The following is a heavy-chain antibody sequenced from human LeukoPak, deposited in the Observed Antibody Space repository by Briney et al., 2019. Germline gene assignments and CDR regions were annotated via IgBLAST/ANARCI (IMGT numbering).Heavy chain of an antibody. V-gene: IGHV3-15*01. CDR3: CLDTY. D-gene: IGHD3-9*01. CDR2: IKSKTDGGTT. Sequence: PGGSLRLSCAASGFTFSNAWMSWVRQAPGKGLEWVGCIKSKTDGGTTDYAAPVKGRFTISRDDSKNTLYLQMNSLKTEDTAVYYCCLDTYWGQGTLVTVSS. CDR1: GFTFSNAW. J-gene: IGHJ4*02.